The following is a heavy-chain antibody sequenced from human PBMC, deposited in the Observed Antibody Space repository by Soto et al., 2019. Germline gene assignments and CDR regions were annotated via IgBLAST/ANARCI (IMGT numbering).Heavy chain of an antibody. V-gene: IGHV3-15*01. D-gene: IGHD1-1*01. CDR1: GFTFSHAW. Sequence: PGGSLRLSCAASGFTFSHAWMSWVRQAPGKGLEWGGRIKSKADGETKDYGAPVRGRFTISRDDAKDTLYQQMNSLRIEDTAVYYCCVVTGLYQYNPSHYLFDPWRQG. CDR3: CVVTGLYQYNPSHYLFDP. J-gene: IGHJ5*02. CDR2: IKSKADGETK.